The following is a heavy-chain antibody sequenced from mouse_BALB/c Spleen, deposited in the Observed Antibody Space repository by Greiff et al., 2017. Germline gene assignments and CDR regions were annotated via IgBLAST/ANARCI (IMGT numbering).Heavy chain of an antibody. Sequence: EVKLMESGAELVKPGASVKLSCTASGFNIKDTYMHWVKQRPVQGLEWIGRIDPANGNTKYDPKFQGKATITADTSSNTAYLQLSSLTSEDTAVYYCAKGPWFAYWGQGTLVTVSA. CDR3: AKGPWFAY. CDR2: IDPANGNT. J-gene: IGHJ3*01. CDR1: GFNIKDTY. V-gene: IGHV14-3*02.